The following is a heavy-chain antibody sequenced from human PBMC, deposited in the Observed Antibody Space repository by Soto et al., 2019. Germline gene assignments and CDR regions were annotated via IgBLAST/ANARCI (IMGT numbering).Heavy chain of an antibody. CDR1: GGSISSYY. V-gene: IGHV4-31*03. D-gene: IGHD2-15*01. Sequence: TLSLTCTVSGGSISSYYWSWIRQHPGKGLEWIGYIYYSGSTYYNPSLKSRVTISVDTSKNQFSLKLSSVTAADTAVYYCARVFRLGYCSGGSCYGYYYYYMDVWGKGTTVTVSS. J-gene: IGHJ6*03. CDR2: IYYSGST. CDR3: ARVFRLGYCSGGSCYGYYYYYMDV.